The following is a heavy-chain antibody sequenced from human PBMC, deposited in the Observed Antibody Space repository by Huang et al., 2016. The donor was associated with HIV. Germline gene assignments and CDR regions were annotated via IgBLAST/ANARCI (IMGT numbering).Heavy chain of an antibody. CDR3: ARDPRIQSWLNFFDY. J-gene: IGHJ4*02. CDR1: GFSISSYW. D-gene: IGHD3-22*01. V-gene: IGHV3-74*01. Sequence: EVQLVESGGGLVQPGGSLRLSCAASGFSISSYWMHWVRQAPGKGLVWVSRITSDGSSTSYADSVKGRFTMSRDNAKDTLYLRMNSLRAEDTAGYYCARDPRIQSWLNFFDYWGQGTLVSVSS. CDR2: ITSDGSST.